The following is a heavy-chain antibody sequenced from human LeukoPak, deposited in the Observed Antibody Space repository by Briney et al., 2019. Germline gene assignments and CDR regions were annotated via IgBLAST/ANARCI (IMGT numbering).Heavy chain of an antibody. V-gene: IGHV3-30*18. Sequence: GGSLILSCAASGFTFSSYGTHWVRQAPGKGLEWVEVISYGGSNKYYVDSVKGRFTISRDNSKNTLNLQMNSLRAEDTAVYYCAKMRTPTAHSGDAFEIWGQGTMVTVAS. CDR2: ISYGGSNK. CDR1: GFTFSSYG. CDR3: AKMRTPTAHSGDAFEI. J-gene: IGHJ3*02. D-gene: IGHD4-17*01.